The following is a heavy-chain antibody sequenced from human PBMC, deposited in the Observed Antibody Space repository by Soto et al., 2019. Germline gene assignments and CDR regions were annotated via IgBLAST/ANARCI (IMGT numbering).Heavy chain of an antibody. CDR1: GGSISTTDW. CDR2: VYHSGGF. Sequence: SETLSLTCAVSGGSISTTDWGSWVRQPPGKGLEWIGEVYHSGGFNYNPSLKSRLTISVDKSKNQFSLNLSSVTVADTAVYYCATGPEYSSRWFSNWGQGTLVTSPQ. CDR3: ATGPEYSSRWFSN. V-gene: IGHV4-4*02. J-gene: IGHJ4*02. D-gene: IGHD6-13*01.